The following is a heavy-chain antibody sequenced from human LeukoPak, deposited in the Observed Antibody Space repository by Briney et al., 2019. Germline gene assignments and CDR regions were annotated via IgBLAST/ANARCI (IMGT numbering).Heavy chain of an antibody. J-gene: IGHJ4*02. CDR2: ISSSGSTI. CDR1: GFTFSSYE. CDR3: ARLEQHNFDY. Sequence: GRSLRPSCAASGFTFSSYEMDWVRQAPGKWLEWVSYISSSGSTIYYADSVKGRFTISRDNAKNSLYLQMNSLRAEDTAVYYCARLEQHNFDYWGQGTLATVSS. V-gene: IGHV3-48*03. D-gene: IGHD6-13*01.